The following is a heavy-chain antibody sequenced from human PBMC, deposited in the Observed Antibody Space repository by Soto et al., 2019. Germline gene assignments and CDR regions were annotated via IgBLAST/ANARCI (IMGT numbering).Heavy chain of an antibody. Sequence: QVQLVQSGAEVKKPGSSVKVSCKASGGTFSSYTISWVRQAPGQGLEWMGRIIPILGIANYAQKFQGRVTITTDNSTSTAYMELSSLRSEDTAVYYCAEYSSIHAFDIWGQGKMVTVSS. D-gene: IGHD6-6*01. V-gene: IGHV1-69*02. CDR3: AEYSSIHAFDI. CDR1: GGTFSSYT. CDR2: IIPILGIA. J-gene: IGHJ3*02.